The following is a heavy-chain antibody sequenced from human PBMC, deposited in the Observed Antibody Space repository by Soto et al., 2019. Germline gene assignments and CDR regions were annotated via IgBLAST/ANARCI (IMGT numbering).Heavy chain of an antibody. CDR1: GFSFSSYA. CDR2: ISARGGSS. J-gene: IGHJ4*02. D-gene: IGHD5-12*01. CDR3: AKGSIEYSASVDN. Sequence: EVQLLESGGGLVQPGGSLRLSCVASGFSFSSYAMVWVRQAPGTGLEWVSVISARGGSSYFADTVKGQFTISRDNSKNLLSLEMNSLRAEDTAIYFCAKGSIEYSASVDNWCQGTLVLVSS. V-gene: IGHV3-23*01.